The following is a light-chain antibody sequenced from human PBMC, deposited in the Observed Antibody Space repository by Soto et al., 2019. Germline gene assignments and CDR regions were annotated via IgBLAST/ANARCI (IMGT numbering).Light chain of an antibody. CDR3: CSYAGIDSVL. CDR1: SSDVGTYNL. CDR2: EGT. V-gene: IGLV2-23*01. Sequence: QSALTQPASVSGSPGQSITISCTGTSSDVGTYNLVSWYQQYPGKAPKLMIYEGTKRPSGVSNRFSASKSGNTASLTISGVQVDDEADYYCCSYAGIDSVLFGGGTKLTVL. J-gene: IGLJ2*01.